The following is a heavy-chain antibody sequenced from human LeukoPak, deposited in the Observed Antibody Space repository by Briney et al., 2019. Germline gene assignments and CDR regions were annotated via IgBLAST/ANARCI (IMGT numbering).Heavy chain of an antibody. V-gene: IGHV4-39*07. J-gene: IGHJ4*02. Sequence: PSETLSLTCTVSGGSISSSSYYWGWIRQPPGKGLEWIGSIYYSGSTYYNPSLKSRVTISVDTSKNQFSLKLSSVTAADTAVYYCARDTDSSSRGGYYFDYWGQGTLVTVSS. CDR2: IYYSGST. D-gene: IGHD6-13*01. CDR1: GGSISSSSYY. CDR3: ARDTDSSSRGGYYFDY.